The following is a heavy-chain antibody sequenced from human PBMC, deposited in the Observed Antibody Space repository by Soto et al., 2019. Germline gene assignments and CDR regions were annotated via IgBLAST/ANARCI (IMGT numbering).Heavy chain of an antibody. Sequence: PSETLSLTCTVSRGSIYTGGYYWNWIRQHPGKALEWIGYIYVSGSTYYNPSLKSRVSISLDTSKNQFFLNLSFVSAADTAVYYCARSRSGTYYNPAWFDPWGPGALVTVSS. CDR1: RGSIYTGGYY. J-gene: IGHJ5*02. V-gene: IGHV4-31*03. CDR2: IYVSGST. CDR3: ARSRSGTYYNPAWFDP. D-gene: IGHD3-10*01.